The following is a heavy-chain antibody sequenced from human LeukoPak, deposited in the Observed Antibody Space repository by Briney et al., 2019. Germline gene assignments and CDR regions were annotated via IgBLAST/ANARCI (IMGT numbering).Heavy chain of an antibody. CDR1: GFTFSSYS. Sequence: GGSLRLSCAASGFTFSSYSMNWVRQAPGKGLEWVSSISSSSSYIYYADSAKGRFTISRDNAKNSLYLQMNSLRAEDTAVYYCARDRYCSGGSCYAPIDYWGQGTLVTVSS. CDR3: ARDRYCSGGSCYAPIDY. CDR2: ISSSSSYI. D-gene: IGHD2-15*01. V-gene: IGHV3-21*01. J-gene: IGHJ4*02.